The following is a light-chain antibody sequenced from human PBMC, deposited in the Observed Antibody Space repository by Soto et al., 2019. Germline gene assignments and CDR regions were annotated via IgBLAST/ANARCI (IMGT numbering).Light chain of an antibody. Sequence: EIVLTQSPGTLSLSPGERATLSCRASQSVSSSYLAWYQQKSGQAPRLLIYGASSRATGLPDRFSGRGSGTDFTLTISRLEPEDFAAYYCQQYGSSPITFGQGTRLEIK. V-gene: IGKV3-20*01. J-gene: IGKJ5*01. CDR1: QSVSSSY. CDR3: QQYGSSPIT. CDR2: GAS.